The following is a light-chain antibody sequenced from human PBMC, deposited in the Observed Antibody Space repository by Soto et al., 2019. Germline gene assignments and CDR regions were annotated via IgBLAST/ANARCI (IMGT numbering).Light chain of an antibody. V-gene: IGLV7-46*01. Sequence: QAVVTQEPSLTVSPGGTVTLTCGSSTGAVTSGHYPYWFQVKPGQVPRTLIYDTSNKHSWTPARFSGSLLGGKAALTLSGAQPEDEAEYYCLLSYSGAGVVFGGGTKPTVL. CDR3: LLSYSGAGVV. CDR1: TGAVTSGHY. CDR2: DTS. J-gene: IGLJ2*01.